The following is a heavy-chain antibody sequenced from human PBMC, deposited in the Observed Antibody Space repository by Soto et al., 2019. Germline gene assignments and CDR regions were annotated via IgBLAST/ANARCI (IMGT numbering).Heavy chain of an antibody. D-gene: IGHD3-10*01. V-gene: IGHV4-4*07. CDR2: IYTSGST. CDR3: ARDPGFGELFQAFDP. CDR1: GGSISSYY. Sequence: SETLSLTCTVSGGSISSYYWSWIRQPAGKGLEWIGRIYTSGSTNYNPSLKSRVTMSVDTSKNQFSLKLSSVTAADTAVYYCARDPGFGELFQAFDPWGQGILVTVSS. J-gene: IGHJ5*02.